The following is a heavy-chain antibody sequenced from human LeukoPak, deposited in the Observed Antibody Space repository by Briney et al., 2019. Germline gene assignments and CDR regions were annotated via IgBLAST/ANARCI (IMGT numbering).Heavy chain of an antibody. Sequence: GGSLRLSCAASGFTFSNYWMNWVRQAPGKGLVRVSHINLDGSSTNYAESVKGRFTISRDNAKNTLYLQMNSLRAEDTAVYYCARVKQGYQLPSLTSYYYMDVWGKGTTVTTSS. CDR1: GFTFSNYW. J-gene: IGHJ6*03. V-gene: IGHV3-74*01. CDR3: ARVKQGYQLPSLTSYYYMDV. CDR2: INLDGSST. D-gene: IGHD2-2*01.